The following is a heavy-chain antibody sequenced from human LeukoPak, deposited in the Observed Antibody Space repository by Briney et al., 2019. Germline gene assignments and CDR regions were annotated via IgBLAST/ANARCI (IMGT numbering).Heavy chain of an antibody. CDR2: ISGSGGST. D-gene: IGHD6-13*01. CDR1: GFTFSSYA. Sequence: GGSLRLSCAASGFTFSSYAMSWVRQAPGKGLEWVSAISGSGGSTYYADSVKGRFTISRDNSKNTLYLQMNSLRAEDTAVYYCAKGLRRQLAYVASVLLYGMDVWGQGTTVTVSS. V-gene: IGHV3-23*01. CDR3: AKGLRRQLAYVASVLLYGMDV. J-gene: IGHJ6*02.